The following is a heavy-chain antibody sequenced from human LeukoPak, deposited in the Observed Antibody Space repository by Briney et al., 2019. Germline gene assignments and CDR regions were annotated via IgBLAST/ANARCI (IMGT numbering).Heavy chain of an antibody. CDR3: ATEGAAAGTQGFDY. V-gene: IGHV4-4*07. Sequence: SETLSLTCTVSGGSISSYYWSWIRQPAGKGLEWIGHIYTSGSTNYNPSLKSRVTMSVDPSKNQFSLKLSSVTAADTAVYYCATEGAAAGTQGFDYWGQGTLVTVSS. J-gene: IGHJ4*02. CDR2: IYTSGST. D-gene: IGHD6-13*01. CDR1: GGSISSYY.